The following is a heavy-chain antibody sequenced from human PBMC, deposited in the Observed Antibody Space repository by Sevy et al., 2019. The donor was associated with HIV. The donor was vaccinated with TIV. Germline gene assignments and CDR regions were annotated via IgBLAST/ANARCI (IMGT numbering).Heavy chain of an antibody. CDR1: GFTFSSYE. CDR3: ARGGRYIDVYNRKDAFDI. V-gene: IGHV3-48*03. CDR2: ISSSGSSI. D-gene: IGHD1-1*01. J-gene: IGHJ3*02. Sequence: GGSLRLSCAASGFTFSSYEMNWVRQAPGKGLEWVSYISSSGSSIYYADSVKGRFTISRDNAKNSQYLQMNSLRAEDTAVYYGARGGRYIDVYNRKDAFDIWGQGTMVTVSS.